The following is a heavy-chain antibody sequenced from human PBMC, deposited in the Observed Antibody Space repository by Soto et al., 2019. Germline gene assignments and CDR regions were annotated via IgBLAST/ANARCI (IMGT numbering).Heavy chain of an antibody. CDR1: GASVTGNH. CDR2: ILSSGST. J-gene: IGHJ3*02. CDR3: VAYSDPNPFDM. Sequence: SETLSLTCTVSGASVTGNHWSWIRQPPERGLEWIGYILSSGSTNYNPSLKSRVTISVDTSKNQLSLRLTSVTAADTAVYYCVAYSDPNPFDMWDLGTMVPVSS. D-gene: IGHD2-21*01. V-gene: IGHV4-59*08.